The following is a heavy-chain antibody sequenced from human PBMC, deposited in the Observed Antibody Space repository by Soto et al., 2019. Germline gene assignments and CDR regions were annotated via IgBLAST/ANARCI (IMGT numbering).Heavy chain of an antibody. Sequence: GESLKISCKGSGYSFAGYWITWVRQKPGKGLEWMGRIDPSDSQTYYSPSFRGHVTISATKSITTVFLQWSSPRASDTAMYYCARQIYDSDTGPNFQYYFDSWGQGTPVTVSS. CDR1: GYSFAGYW. J-gene: IGHJ4*02. D-gene: IGHD3-22*01. CDR3: ARQIYDSDTGPNFQYYFDS. CDR2: IDPSDSQT. V-gene: IGHV5-10-1*01.